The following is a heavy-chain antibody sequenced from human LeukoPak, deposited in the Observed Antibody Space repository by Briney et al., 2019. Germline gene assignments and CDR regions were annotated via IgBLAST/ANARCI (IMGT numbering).Heavy chain of an antibody. CDR3: SRDQTPYY. J-gene: IGHJ4*02. Sequence: GGSLRLSCTASGFTFGDYAMTWVRQAPGKGLEWVGFIASKTYGGTAEYAASVKGRFTISRDDSKSIAYLQTNSLKTEDTALYFCSRDQTPYYWGQGTLVTVSS. V-gene: IGHV3-49*04. CDR1: GFTFGDYA. CDR2: IASKTYGGTA.